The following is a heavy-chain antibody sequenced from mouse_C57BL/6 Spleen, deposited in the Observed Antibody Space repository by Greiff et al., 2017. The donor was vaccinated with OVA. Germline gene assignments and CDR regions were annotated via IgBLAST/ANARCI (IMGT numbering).Heavy chain of an antibody. CDR2: IDPTSGGT. CDR1: GYTFTSYW. D-gene: IGHD2-12*01. J-gene: IGHJ2*01. V-gene: IGHV1-72*01. Sequence: QVQLQQPGAELVKPGASVKLSCKASGYTFTSYWMHWVKQRPGRGLEWIGRIDPTSGGTKYNEKFKSKATLTVDKPSSTSYMQLRSLTSEDAAVYYCAREGNDKYYLDYWGQGTTLTVSS. CDR3: AREGNDKYYLDY.